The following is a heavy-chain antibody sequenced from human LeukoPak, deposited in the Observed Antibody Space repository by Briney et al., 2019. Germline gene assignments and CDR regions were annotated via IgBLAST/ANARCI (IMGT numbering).Heavy chain of an antibody. CDR3: ARTNYYGSGSYFRTSYYYYMDV. CDR1: GYSFTSYW. Sequence: GESLKISCKGSGYSFTSYWIGWVRPMPGKGLEWMGIIYPGDSDTRYSPSFQGQVTISADKSISTAYLQWSSLKASDTAMYYCARTNYYGSGSYFRTSYYYYMDVWGKGTTVTVSS. V-gene: IGHV5-51*01. J-gene: IGHJ6*03. CDR2: IYPGDSDT. D-gene: IGHD3-10*01.